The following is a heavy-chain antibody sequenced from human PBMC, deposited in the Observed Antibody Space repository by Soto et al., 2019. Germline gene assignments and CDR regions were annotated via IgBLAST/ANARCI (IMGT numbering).Heavy chain of an antibody. CDR3: ASFVGRNNWYFDL. CDR2: IYYDGNT. J-gene: IGHJ2*01. Sequence: QLQLQEPVPGLVKPSETLSLNCTVSGRSISDSYYYWGWIRQPPGKGLEWIGNIYYDGNTYYNPSLMSRVTISRDTSKNRFSLKMTSVTAADTAVYYCASFVGRNNWYFDLWGPGTLVTVSS. V-gene: IGHV4-39*01. CDR1: GRSISDSYYY. D-gene: IGHD1-1*01.